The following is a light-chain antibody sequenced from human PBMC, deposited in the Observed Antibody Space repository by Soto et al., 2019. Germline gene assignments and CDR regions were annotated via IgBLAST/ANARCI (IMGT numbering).Light chain of an antibody. V-gene: IGKV1-33*01. CDR2: DSS. CDR1: HAITSN. CDR3: QKCDYLPI. Sequence: DIQMTQSPSSLSASVGDRVTITCKASHAITSNLNWYQHKPGKAHKLLIYDSSILEAGVPSRFSGSGSGTDFTFTISSLQPEDVATYYCQKCDYLPIFGPGTTVDFK. J-gene: IGKJ3*01.